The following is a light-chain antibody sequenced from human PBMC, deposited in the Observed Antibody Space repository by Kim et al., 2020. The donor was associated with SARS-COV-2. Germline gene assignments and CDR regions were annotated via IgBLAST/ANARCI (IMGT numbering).Light chain of an antibody. CDR1: QSISSW. Sequence: DIQMTQSPSTLSASVGDRVTITCRASQSISSWLAWYQQKPGKAPKLLIYKASSLESGVPSRFSGSGSGTEFTLTISSLQPVEFATYFCQQYNSYPGTFGQGTKVDIK. CDR3: QQYNSYPGT. V-gene: IGKV1-5*03. J-gene: IGKJ1*01. CDR2: KAS.